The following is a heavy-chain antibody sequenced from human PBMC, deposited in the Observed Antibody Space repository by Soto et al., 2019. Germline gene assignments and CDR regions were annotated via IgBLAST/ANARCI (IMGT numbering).Heavy chain of an antibody. CDR2: IGTVGDT. CDR1: GFTFDSYD. CDR3: ARGAPTGSFLFDY. V-gene: IGHV3-13*01. J-gene: IGHJ4*02. Sequence: EVQLVESGGALVRPGGSLRLSCAASGFTFDSYDMHWVRQAAGKPLEWVSSIGTVGDTYYQDSVKGRFTFSRDNGKSSLSLQMNSLRVEDTAIYFCARGAPTGSFLFDYWGQGILVAVSS. D-gene: IGHD1-26*01.